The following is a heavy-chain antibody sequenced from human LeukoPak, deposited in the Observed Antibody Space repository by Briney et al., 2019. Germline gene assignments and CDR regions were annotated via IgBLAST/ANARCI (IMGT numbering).Heavy chain of an antibody. CDR3: AKGGPRVYTEIDP. CDR1: GFSFGSYA. J-gene: IGHJ5*02. Sequence: PGGSLRLSCAASGFSFGSYARNWVRQAPGRGLEWVSGITSGGGSTYYADSVRGRFTISRDNSKNTLSLQINSLRVEDTAVYSCAKGGPRVYTEIDPWGQGTLVTVSS. V-gene: IGHV3-23*01. D-gene: IGHD5/OR15-5a*01. CDR2: ITSGGGST.